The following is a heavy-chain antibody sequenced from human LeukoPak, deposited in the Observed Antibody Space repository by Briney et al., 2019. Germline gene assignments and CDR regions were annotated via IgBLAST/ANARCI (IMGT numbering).Heavy chain of an antibody. CDR1: GLTFSSHW. V-gene: IGHV3-74*01. CDR2: ITNDGSST. J-gene: IGHJ6*01. CDR3: AREYGSSGWYYYYGMDV. Sequence: GGSLRLSCAASGLTFSSHWMHWVRQAPGKGLVWVSRITNDGSSTTYADSVKGRFTISRDNSKNTLYLQMNSLRAEDTAVYYCAREYGSSGWYYYYGMDVWGKGPRSPSPQ. D-gene: IGHD6-19*01.